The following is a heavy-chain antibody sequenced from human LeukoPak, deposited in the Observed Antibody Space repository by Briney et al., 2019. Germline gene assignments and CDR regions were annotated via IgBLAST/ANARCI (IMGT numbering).Heavy chain of an antibody. V-gene: IGHV3-33*01. CDR3: ARKVLGVVIQTAAMDV. Sequence: GGSLRLSCAASGFTFSSYGMRWVRQAPGKGLEWVAVIWYDGSNKYYADSVKGRFTISRDSSKNTLYLQMNSLRAEDTAVYYCARKVLGVVIQTAAMDVWGQGTTVTVSS. CDR1: GFTFSSYG. J-gene: IGHJ6*02. CDR2: IWYDGSNK. D-gene: IGHD3-3*01.